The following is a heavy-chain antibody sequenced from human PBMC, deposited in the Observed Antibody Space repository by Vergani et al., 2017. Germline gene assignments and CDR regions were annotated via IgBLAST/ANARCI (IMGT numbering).Heavy chain of an antibody. J-gene: IGHJ4*02. CDR3: AKHFRGWGIDY. CDR1: GVTLSNYD. Sequence: QVQLVESGGGVVQRGGSLRLSCATSGVTLSNYDMQWIRQGPGKGLEFVAFIQFDGSNQYYADSVKGRFTLSRDFSKNTLYLQMNSLRTDDTATYYCAKHFRGWGIDYWCQGTQVIVSS. CDR2: IQFDGSNQ. V-gene: IGHV3-30*02. D-gene: IGHD3-16*01.